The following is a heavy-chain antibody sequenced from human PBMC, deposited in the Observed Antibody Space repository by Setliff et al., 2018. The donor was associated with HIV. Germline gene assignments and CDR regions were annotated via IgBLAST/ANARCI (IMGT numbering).Heavy chain of an antibody. CDR3: ARGLGMVEGTTPFDY. J-gene: IGHJ4*02. V-gene: IGHV4-34*01. Sequence: SETLSLTCGVSGESLSPYYWSWIRQPPGKGLEWIGEINYSGSHNYNPSLKSRVTISVDTSKNQFALKLRSVTAADTAVYYCARGLGMVEGTTPFDYWGQGALVTVSS. CDR2: INYSGSH. CDR1: GESLSPYY. D-gene: IGHD2-15*01.